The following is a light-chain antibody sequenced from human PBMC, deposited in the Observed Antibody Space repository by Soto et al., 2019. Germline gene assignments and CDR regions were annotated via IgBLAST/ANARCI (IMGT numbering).Light chain of an antibody. Sequence: DIVMTQSPATLSVSPGERATLSCRASQNINTNLAWYQQKPGQAPRLLVYGAFTRAPGIPARFSGSGSGTEFALTITSLQSEDFAVYYCQQRGSWPQYTFGGGTKVDIK. V-gene: IGKV3-15*01. CDR3: QQRGSWPQYT. J-gene: IGKJ4*01. CDR2: GAF. CDR1: QNINTN.